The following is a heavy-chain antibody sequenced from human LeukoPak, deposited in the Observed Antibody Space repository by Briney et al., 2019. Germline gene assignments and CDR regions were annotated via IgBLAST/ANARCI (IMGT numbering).Heavy chain of an antibody. Sequence: SETLSLTCTVSGGSISSYYWSWIRQPAGKGLEWIGRIYTSGSTNYNPSLKSRVTMSVGTSKNQFSLKLSSVTAADTAVYYCARARYDFWSGYYYPANWFDPWGQGTLVTVSS. CDR1: GGSISSYY. V-gene: IGHV4-4*07. J-gene: IGHJ5*02. CDR3: ARARYDFWSGYYYPANWFDP. D-gene: IGHD3-3*01. CDR2: IYTSGST.